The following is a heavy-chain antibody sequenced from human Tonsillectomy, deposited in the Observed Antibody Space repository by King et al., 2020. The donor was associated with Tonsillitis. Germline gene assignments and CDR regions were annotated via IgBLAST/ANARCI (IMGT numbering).Heavy chain of an antibody. D-gene: IGHD4-17*01. CDR2: IYTSGST. CDR3: ARGNDYGDYRYFDY. J-gene: IGHJ4*02. Sequence: QLQESGPGLVKPSETLSLTCTVSGGSISSYYWSWIRQPAGKGLEWIGRIYTSGSTNYNPSLKSRVTMSVDTSKNQFSLKLSSVTAADTAVYYCARGNDYGDYRYFDYWGQGTLVTVSA. V-gene: IGHV4-4*07. CDR1: GGSISSYY.